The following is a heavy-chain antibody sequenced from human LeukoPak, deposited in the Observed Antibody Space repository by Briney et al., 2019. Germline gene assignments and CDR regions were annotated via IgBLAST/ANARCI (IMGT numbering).Heavy chain of an antibody. V-gene: IGHV1-69*05. D-gene: IGHD5-12*01. CDR3: ARGEVRKVGYRFDY. Sequence: SVKVSCKASGCTFSSYAISWVRQAPGQGLEWMGRIIPIFCKANYPQKFQGRVTITTDETTSTAYMEQSSLRSEDTAVYYCARGEVRKVGYRFDYGGQGTLVTVS. CDR2: IIPIFCKA. J-gene: IGHJ4*02. CDR1: GCTFSSYA.